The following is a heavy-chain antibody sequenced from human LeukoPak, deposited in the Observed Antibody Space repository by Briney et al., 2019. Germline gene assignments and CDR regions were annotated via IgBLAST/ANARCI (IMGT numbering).Heavy chain of an antibody. CDR1: GFTFSSYA. Sequence: GGSLRLYCAASGFTFSSYAMHWLRQAPGKGLEWVAVISYDGSKKYYADSVKGRFTISRDNSKNTLYLQMNSLRAEDTAVYYCARDRTDEAFDIWGQGTMVTVSS. J-gene: IGHJ3*02. CDR3: ARDRTDEAFDI. V-gene: IGHV3-30*04. D-gene: IGHD2-2*01. CDR2: ISYDGSKK.